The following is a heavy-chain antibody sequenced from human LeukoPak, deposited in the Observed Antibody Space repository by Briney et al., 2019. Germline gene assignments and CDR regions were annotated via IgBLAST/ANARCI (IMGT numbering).Heavy chain of an antibody. CDR2: ISAYNGNT. J-gene: IGHJ3*02. CDR1: GGTFSSYA. V-gene: IGHV1-18*01. D-gene: IGHD1-1*01. Sequence: GASVKVSCKASGGTFSSYAISWVRQAPGQGLEWMGWISAYNGNTNYAQKLQGRVTMTTDTSTSTAYMELRSLRSDDTAVYYCAREMGTADAFDIWGQGTMVTVSS. CDR3: AREMGTADAFDI.